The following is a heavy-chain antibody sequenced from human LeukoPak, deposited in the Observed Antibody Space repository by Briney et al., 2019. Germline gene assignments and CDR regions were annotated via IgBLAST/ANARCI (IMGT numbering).Heavy chain of an antibody. Sequence: SETLSLTCTVSGGSISSGDYYWSWIRQPPGKGLEWIGYIYYSGNTYYNPSLKSRVTISVDTSKNQFSLKLSSVTAADTAVYYCARVGRLSPSPFWFDPWGQGTLVTVSS. CDR3: ARVGRLSPSPFWFDP. CDR1: GGSISSGDYY. D-gene: IGHD2/OR15-2a*01. J-gene: IGHJ5*02. CDR2: IYYSGNT. V-gene: IGHV4-30-4*01.